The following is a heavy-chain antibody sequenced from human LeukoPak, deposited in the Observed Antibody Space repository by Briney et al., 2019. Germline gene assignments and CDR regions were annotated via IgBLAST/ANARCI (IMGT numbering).Heavy chain of an antibody. V-gene: IGHV4-38-2*02. CDR3: ARTYYGSGSLYYYYYYMDV. J-gene: IGHJ6*03. D-gene: IGHD3-10*01. Sequence: PSETLSLTCTVSGYSISSGYYWGWIRQPPGKGLEWIGSMYHSGSTYYNPSLKSRVTISVDTSKNQFSLKLSSVTAADTAVYYCARTYYGSGSLYYYYYYMDVWGKGTTVTVSS. CDR1: GYSISSGYY. CDR2: MYHSGST.